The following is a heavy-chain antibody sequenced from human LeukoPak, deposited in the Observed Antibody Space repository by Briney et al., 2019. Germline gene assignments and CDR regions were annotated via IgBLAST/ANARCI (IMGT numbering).Heavy chain of an antibody. V-gene: IGHV4-59*08. CDR2: ISGIGSI. J-gene: IGHJ4*02. Sequence: SETLSLTCTVSGGSISSYYWSWIRQPPGKGLEWIACISGIGSINYNPSLKSRVTISLDTSKNQFSLKLSSVTAADTAVYYCAGHHPRNTVDFWGQGTLVTVSS. CDR3: AGHHPRNTVDF. CDR1: GGSISSYY. D-gene: IGHD2/OR15-2a*01.